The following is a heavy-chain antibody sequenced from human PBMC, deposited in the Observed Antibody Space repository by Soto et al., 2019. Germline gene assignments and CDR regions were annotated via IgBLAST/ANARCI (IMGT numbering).Heavy chain of an antibody. CDR2: VSRAGTYT. CDR3: VNYTVTEDLGES. J-gene: IGHJ5*02. CDR1: GFTFSSYA. V-gene: IGHV3-23*01. D-gene: IGHD3-16*01. Sequence: EVQLLESGGDVVRPGGSLRLSCAASGFTFSSYAMGWVRQAPGKGLEGVAGVSRAGTYTFYADSVRGRFSISRDNSRDTVELYMNALRGDDTAVYFCVNYTVTEDLGESWGQGTLVSVSS.